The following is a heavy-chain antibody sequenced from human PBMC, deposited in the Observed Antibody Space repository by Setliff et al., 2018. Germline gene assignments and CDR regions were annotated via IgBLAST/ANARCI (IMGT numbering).Heavy chain of an antibody. D-gene: IGHD2-2*01. V-gene: IGHV1-18*01. CDR2: ISAYNGNP. CDR3: ARVLFHCSRTSCYLDAFDI. CDR1: GYTFISYG. Sequence: ASVKVSCKASGYTFISYGISWVRQAPGQGLEWMGWISAYNGNPNYAQKLQGRVTMTTDTSTSTAYMELRSLRSDDTAVYYCARVLFHCSRTSCYLDAFDIWSQGTMVTVSS. J-gene: IGHJ3*02.